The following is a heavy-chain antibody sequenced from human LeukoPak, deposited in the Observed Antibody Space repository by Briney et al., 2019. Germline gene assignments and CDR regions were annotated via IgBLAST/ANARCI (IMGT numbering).Heavy chain of an antibody. V-gene: IGHV3-30*18. Sequence: GGSLRLSCAASAFTFSDYGMHWVRQAPGKGLEWVAVISYDGSNKYYADSVKGQFTISRGNSKNTLYLQMNSLRAEDTAVYYCAKDRQQLVRYYYYYYGMDVWGQGTTVTVSS. CDR2: ISYDGSNK. D-gene: IGHD6-13*01. CDR3: AKDRQQLVRYYYYYYGMDV. J-gene: IGHJ6*02. CDR1: AFTFSDYG.